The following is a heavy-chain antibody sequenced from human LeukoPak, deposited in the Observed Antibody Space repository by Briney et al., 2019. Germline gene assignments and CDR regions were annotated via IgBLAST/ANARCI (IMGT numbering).Heavy chain of an antibody. Sequence: GGSLRLSCAASGFTFSSYGMSWVRRAPGKGLEWVSAISGSDDGTYYADSVKGRFTISRDNSRNTLYLQMNTPRAEDTAVYFCAKSPVSSCRGSFCYPFDYWGQGNLVTVSS. CDR3: AKSPVSSCRGSFCYPFDY. D-gene: IGHD2-15*01. V-gene: IGHV3-23*01. J-gene: IGHJ4*02. CDR1: GFTFSSYG. CDR2: ISGSDDGT.